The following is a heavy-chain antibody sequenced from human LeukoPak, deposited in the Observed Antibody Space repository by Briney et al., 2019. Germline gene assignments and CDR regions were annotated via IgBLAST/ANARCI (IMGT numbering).Heavy chain of an antibody. CDR3: ARMGWFGELPYNWFDP. Sequence: GASVKVSCKASGYTFTSYDINWVRQATGQGLEWMGWMNPNSGNTGYAQKFQGRVTMTRNTSISTAYMELSSLRSEDTAAYYCARMGWFGELPYNWFDPWGQGTLVTVSS. J-gene: IGHJ5*02. CDR1: GYTFTSYD. V-gene: IGHV1-8*01. D-gene: IGHD3-10*01. CDR2: MNPNSGNT.